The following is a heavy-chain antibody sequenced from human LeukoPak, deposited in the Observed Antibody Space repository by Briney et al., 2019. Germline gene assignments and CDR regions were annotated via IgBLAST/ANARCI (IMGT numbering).Heavy chain of an antibody. Sequence: SVKVSCKASGGTFSSYTISWVRQAPGQGLEWMGRTIPILGIANYAQKFQGRVTITADKSMSTAYMELSSLRSEDTAVYYCARSYYDFWSAQTGGAFDIWGQGTMVTVSS. V-gene: IGHV1-69*02. CDR1: GGTFSSYT. CDR2: TIPILGIA. D-gene: IGHD3-3*01. J-gene: IGHJ3*02. CDR3: ARSYYDFWSAQTGGAFDI.